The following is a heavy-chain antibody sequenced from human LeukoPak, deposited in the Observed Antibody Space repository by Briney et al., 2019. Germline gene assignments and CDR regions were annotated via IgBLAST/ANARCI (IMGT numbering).Heavy chain of an antibody. V-gene: IGHV4-39*07. D-gene: IGHD4-17*01. J-gene: IGHJ5*01. CDR2: THYSGNT. CDR1: GDSVSSLNYY. Sequence: SETLSLTCVVSGDSVSSLNYYWGWIRQPPGKGLEWIGTTHYSGNTYYNPSLKGRVIISLDTSKNQFSLRLNSVTAADTAVYYCAREGAYRTYGDYSPFDFWGQGTLVTVSS. CDR3: AREGAYRTYGDYSPFDF.